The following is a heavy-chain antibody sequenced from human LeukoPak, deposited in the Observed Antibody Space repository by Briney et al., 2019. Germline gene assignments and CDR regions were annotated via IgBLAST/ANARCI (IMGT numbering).Heavy chain of an antibody. J-gene: IGHJ4*02. CDR1: GFTLSSCG. Sequence: PGGSLRLSCAASGFTLSSCGFNWVRHAPGKGLEWVSSIGPTGTDRYYADSVRGRFTISRDNAKNSMYLQMDSLRDEDTAVYYCATETIGRHYDYWGQGTLLTVSS. CDR3: ATETIGRHYDY. V-gene: IGHV3-21*01. D-gene: IGHD1-14*01. CDR2: IGPTGTDR.